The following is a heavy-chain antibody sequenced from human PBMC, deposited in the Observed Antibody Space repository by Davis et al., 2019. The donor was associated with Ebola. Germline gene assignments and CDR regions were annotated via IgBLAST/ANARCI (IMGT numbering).Heavy chain of an antibody. CDR1: GFTFSSYS. CDR2: ISSSGSTI. CDR3: AGYGAFFDY. Sequence: GESLKISCAASGFTFSSYSMNWVRQAPGKGLEWVSYISSSGSTIYYADSVKGRFTISRDNAKNSLYLQMNSLRAEDTAVYYCAGYGAFFDYWGQGTLVTVSS. J-gene: IGHJ4*02. V-gene: IGHV3-48*04. D-gene: IGHD5-18*01.